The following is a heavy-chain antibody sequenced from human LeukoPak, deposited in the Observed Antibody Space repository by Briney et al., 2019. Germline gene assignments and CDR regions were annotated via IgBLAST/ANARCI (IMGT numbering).Heavy chain of an antibody. J-gene: IGHJ4*02. D-gene: IGHD3-3*01. CDR3: AAHSITIFGVVIDAY. Sequence: SETLSLTCTVSGGSISSSSYYWGWIRQPPGKGLEWIGSIYYSGSTYYNPSLKSRVTISVDTSKNQFSLKLSSVTAADTAVYYCAAHSITIFGVVIDAYWGQGTLDTVSS. CDR2: IYYSGST. CDR1: GGSISSSSYY. V-gene: IGHV4-39*01.